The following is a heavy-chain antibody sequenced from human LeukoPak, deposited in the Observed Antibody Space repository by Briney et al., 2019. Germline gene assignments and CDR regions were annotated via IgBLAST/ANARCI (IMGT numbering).Heavy chain of an antibody. V-gene: IGHV1-2*02. CDR1: GYTFTGYY. CDR3: ARATTVVKIDY. Sequence: ASVKVSCKASGYTFTGYYIHWVRQAPGQGLEWMGWINPNSGVTNYAQKSQGRVTMTRDTSITTAYMELSRLRSDDTALYYCARATTVVKIDYWGQGTLVSVSS. D-gene: IGHD4-23*01. CDR2: INPNSGVT. J-gene: IGHJ4*02.